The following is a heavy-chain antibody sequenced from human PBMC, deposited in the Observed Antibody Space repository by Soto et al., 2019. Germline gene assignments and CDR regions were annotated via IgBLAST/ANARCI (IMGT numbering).Heavy chain of an antibody. CDR2: IWYDGSNK. J-gene: IGHJ4*02. V-gene: IGHV3-33*01. CDR1: GFIFSTYG. Sequence: QVQLVESGGGVVQPGRSLRLSCAASGFIFSTYGMHWVLQAPGKGLEWVALIWYDGSNKYYADSVKGRFTISRDNSENTLYLQMNDLRAEDTAVYYCARAGGSSGWYYFDFWGQGTLVTVSS. CDR3: ARAGGSSGWYYFDF. D-gene: IGHD6-19*01.